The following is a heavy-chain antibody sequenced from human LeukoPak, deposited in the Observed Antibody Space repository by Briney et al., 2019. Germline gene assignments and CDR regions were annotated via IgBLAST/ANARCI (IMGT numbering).Heavy chain of an antibody. Sequence: PSETLSLTCTVSGGSISSYYWSWIRQPPGKGLEWIGYIYYSGSTNYNPSLKSRVTILVDTSKNQFSLKLSSVTAADTAVYYCASGTTVTTDDAFDIWGQGTMVTVSS. CDR2: IYYSGST. CDR3: ASGTTVTTDDAFDI. D-gene: IGHD4-11*01. J-gene: IGHJ3*02. V-gene: IGHV4-59*01. CDR1: GGSISSYY.